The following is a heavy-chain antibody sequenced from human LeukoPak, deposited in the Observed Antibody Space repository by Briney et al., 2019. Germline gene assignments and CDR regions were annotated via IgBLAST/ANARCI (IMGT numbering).Heavy chain of an antibody. D-gene: IGHD2-15*01. CDR1: GYTFNTYG. CDR2: ISTYNGDT. V-gene: IGHV1-18*01. J-gene: IGHJ4*02. CDR3: LRDALRPRFTPDY. Sequence: ASVKVSCRTSGYTFNTYGISWVRQAPGQGLEWMGWISTYNGDTNYVQNLQGRVTMTTDTSTSTAYMELMSLRSDDTAVYYCLRDALRPRFTPDYWGQGTLVTVSS.